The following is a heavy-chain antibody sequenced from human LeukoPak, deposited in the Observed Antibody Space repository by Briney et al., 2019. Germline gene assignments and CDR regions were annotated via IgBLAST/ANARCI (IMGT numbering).Heavy chain of an antibody. J-gene: IGHJ4*02. CDR2: INRNGDSR. D-gene: IGHD5-24*01. Sequence: GGSLRLSCADSGYTFKDYGMPWMRQAPAKGLEWVSGINRNGDSRGYADSVKGRFTISRNNAKNSLYLQMDNLRAEDTAFYYCARRIEMATIGFDHWGQGALVTVSS. CDR3: ARRIEMATIGFDH. V-gene: IGHV3-20*04. CDR1: GYTFKDYG.